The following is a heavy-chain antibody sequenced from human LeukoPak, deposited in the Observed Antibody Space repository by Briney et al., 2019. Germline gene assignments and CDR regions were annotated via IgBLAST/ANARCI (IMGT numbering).Heavy chain of an antibody. Sequence: GGSLRLSCAASGFTFDDYAMHWVRQAPGKGLEWVSGISWNSGSIGYVDSVKGRFTISRDNAKNSLYLQMNSLRAEDTALYYCAKDIGDYGDYGSYYYYGMDVWGQGTTVTVSS. J-gene: IGHJ6*02. CDR3: AKDIGDYGDYGSYYYYGMDV. CDR1: GFTFDDYA. V-gene: IGHV3-9*01. D-gene: IGHD4-17*01. CDR2: ISWNSGSI.